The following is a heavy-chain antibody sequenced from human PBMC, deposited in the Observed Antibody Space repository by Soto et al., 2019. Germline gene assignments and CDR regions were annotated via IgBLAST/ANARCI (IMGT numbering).Heavy chain of an antibody. CDR1: GFSLSTTGVG. J-gene: IGHJ4*02. CDR2: IYWDDGK. CDR3: ANRPYESGSRSFDS. V-gene: IGHV2-5*02. D-gene: IGHD3-22*01. Sequence: SDPTLLNPTQTLTLTCTFSGFSLSTTGVGVGWIRQAPGKALEWLALIYWDDGKRYSPSLNNRLTITKDISKNQVVLAMTNMDPVDTATYYCANRPYESGSRSFDSWGQGTSVTVSS.